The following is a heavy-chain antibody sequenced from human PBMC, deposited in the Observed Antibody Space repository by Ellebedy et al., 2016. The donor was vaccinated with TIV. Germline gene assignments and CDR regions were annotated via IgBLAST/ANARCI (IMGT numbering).Heavy chain of an antibody. CDR2: IKKDGSEK. V-gene: IGHV3-7*01. CDR1: GFIFSSYW. CDR3: ARDLDY. J-gene: IGHJ4*02. Sequence: GESLKISXAASGFIFSSYWMSWVRQAPGKGLEWVADIKKDGSEKYYVDSVKGRFTISRDNAKNSLYLQMNSLRVEDTAVYYCARDLDYWGQGTLVTVSS.